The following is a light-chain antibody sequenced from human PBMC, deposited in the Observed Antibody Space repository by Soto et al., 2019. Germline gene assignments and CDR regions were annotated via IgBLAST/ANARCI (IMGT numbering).Light chain of an antibody. J-gene: IGLJ1*01. CDR3: KSYAGSNTYV. CDR1: SSDIGAYDY. V-gene: IGLV2-14*01. CDR2: EVN. Sequence: QSALTQPASLSGSPGQSITISCTGTSSDIGAYDYVSWFQQHPGKAPKLMISEVNNRPSGVSNRFSGSKSGNTAYPTISGLQAADEADYFCKSYAGSNTYVFGSGTKVTVL.